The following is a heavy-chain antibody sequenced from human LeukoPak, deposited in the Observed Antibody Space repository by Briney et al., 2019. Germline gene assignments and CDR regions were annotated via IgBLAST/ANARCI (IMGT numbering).Heavy chain of an antibody. CDR1: GGSISSSSYY. Sequence: SETLSLTCTVSGGSISSSSYYWGWIRQPPGKGLEWIGSIYYSGSTYYNPSLKSRVTISVDTSKNQFSLKLSSVTAADTAVYYCAGGTTNYYGSGSYYNPDAFDIWGQGTMVTVSS. CDR2: IYYSGST. CDR3: AGGTTNYYGSGSYYNPDAFDI. D-gene: IGHD3-10*01. J-gene: IGHJ3*02. V-gene: IGHV4-39*07.